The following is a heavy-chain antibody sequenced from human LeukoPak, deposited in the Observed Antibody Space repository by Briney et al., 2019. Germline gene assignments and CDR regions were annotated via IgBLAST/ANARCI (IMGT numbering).Heavy chain of an antibody. J-gene: IGHJ4*02. CDR2: ISWDGGST. V-gene: IGHV3-43*01. D-gene: IGHD1-1*01. Sequence: GGSLRLSCAASGFTFDDYTMHWVRHAPGKGLEWVSLISWDGGSTYYADSVKGRFTISRDNSKNSLYLQMNSLRTEDTALYYCAKERDESATFDYWGQGTLVTVSS. CDR3: AKERDESATFDY. CDR1: GFTFDDYT.